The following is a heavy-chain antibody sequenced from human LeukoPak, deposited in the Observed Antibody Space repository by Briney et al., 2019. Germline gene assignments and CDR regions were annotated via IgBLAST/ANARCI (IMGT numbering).Heavy chain of an antibody. CDR2: IYYSGST. CDR1: GGSISSYY. J-gene: IGHJ4*02. CDR3: ARGRDLTDY. V-gene: IGHV4-59*01. Sequence: SETLSLTCTVSGGSISSYYWSWIRQPPGEGLEWIGYIYYSGSTNYSPSLKSRVTISVDTSKNQFSLKLSSVTAADTAVYYCARGRDLTDYWGQGTLVTVSS.